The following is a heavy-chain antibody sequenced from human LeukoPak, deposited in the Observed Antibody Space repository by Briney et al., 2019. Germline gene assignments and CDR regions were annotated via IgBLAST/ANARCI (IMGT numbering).Heavy chain of an antibody. CDR1: GYSFTSYW. V-gene: IGHV5-51*01. CDR2: IYPGDSDT. J-gene: IGHJ6*02. Sequence: GESLKISCKGSGYSFTSYWIGWVRQMPGKGLERMGIIYPGDSDTRYSPSFQGQVTISADKSISTAYLQWSSLKASDTAMYYCARHVSARGYYYYGMDVWGQGTTVTVPS. D-gene: IGHD6-6*01. CDR3: ARHVSARGYYYYGMDV.